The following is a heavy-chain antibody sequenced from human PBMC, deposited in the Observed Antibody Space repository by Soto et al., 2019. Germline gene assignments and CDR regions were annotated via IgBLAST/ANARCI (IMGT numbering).Heavy chain of an antibody. J-gene: IGHJ4*02. CDR3: VLIPMTTVVTPNY. Sequence: LRLSCSASGFTFSSYAMHWVRQAPGKGLEYVSAISSNGGSTYYADSVKGRFTISRDNTKNTLYLQMSSLRAEDTAVYYCVLIPMTTVVTPNYWGQGTLVTVSS. CDR2: ISSNGGST. V-gene: IGHV3-64D*06. CDR1: GFTFSSYA. D-gene: IGHD4-17*01.